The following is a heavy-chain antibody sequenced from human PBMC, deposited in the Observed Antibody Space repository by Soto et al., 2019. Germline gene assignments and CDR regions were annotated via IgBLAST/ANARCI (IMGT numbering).Heavy chain of an antibody. V-gene: IGHV1-69*13. D-gene: IGHD2-15*01. CDR3: ARERSYCSGGSCYGYGMEV. CDR2: IIPIFGTA. J-gene: IGHJ6*02. CDR1: GGTFSSYA. Sequence: GASVKVSCKASGGTFSSYAISSLRQPPGQGLEWMGGIIPIFGTANYAQKFQGRVTITADESTSTAYMELSSLRSEDTAVYYCARERSYCSGGSCYGYGMEVWGQGTTVTVSS.